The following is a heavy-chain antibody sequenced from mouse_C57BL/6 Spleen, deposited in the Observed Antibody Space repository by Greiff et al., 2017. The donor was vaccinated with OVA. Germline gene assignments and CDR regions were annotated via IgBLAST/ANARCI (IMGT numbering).Heavy chain of an antibody. D-gene: IGHD1-1*01. J-gene: IGHJ4*01. CDR3: ARNYYGSSAAMDY. V-gene: IGHV1-80*01. Sequence: VKLMESGAELVKPGASVKISCKASGYAFSSYWMNWVKQRPGKGLEWIGQIYPGDGDTNYNGKFKGKATLTADKSSSTAYMQLSSLTSEDSAVYFCARNYYGSSAAMDYWGQGTSVTVSS. CDR2: IYPGDGDT. CDR1: GYAFSSYW.